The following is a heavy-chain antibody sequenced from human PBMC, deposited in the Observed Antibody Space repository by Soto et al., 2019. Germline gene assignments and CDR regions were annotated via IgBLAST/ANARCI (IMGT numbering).Heavy chain of an antibody. D-gene: IGHD3-10*01. CDR2: IYYSGST. CDR3: ARDRTGYYGSGSPLDLGMDV. J-gene: IGHJ6*02. CDR1: GGSISSGDYY. Sequence: QVQLQESGPGLVKPSQTLSLTCTVSGGSISSGDYYWSWIRQPPGKGLEWIGYIYYSGSTYYNPSLKSRVTISVDTSKNQFSLKLSSVTAADTAVYYCARDRTGYYGSGSPLDLGMDVWGQGTTVTVSS. V-gene: IGHV4-30-4*01.